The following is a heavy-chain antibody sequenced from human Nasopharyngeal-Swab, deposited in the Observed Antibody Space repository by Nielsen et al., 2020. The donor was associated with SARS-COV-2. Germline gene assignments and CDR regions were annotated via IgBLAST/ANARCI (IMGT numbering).Heavy chain of an antibody. CDR1: GGTFSSYA. D-gene: IGHD2-21*02. J-gene: IGHJ3*02. Sequence: ASVKVSCKASGGTFSSYAITWVRQAPGQGLEWMGGIIPISGGTNYAQKFQGWVTMTRDTSISTAYMELSRLRSDDTAVYYCARSHIVVVTDAFDIWGQGTMVTVSS. CDR2: IIPISGGT. V-gene: IGHV1-2*04. CDR3: ARSHIVVVTDAFDI.